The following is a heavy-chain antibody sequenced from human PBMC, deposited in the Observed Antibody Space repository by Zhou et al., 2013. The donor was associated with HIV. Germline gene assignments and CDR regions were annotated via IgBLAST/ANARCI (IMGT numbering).Heavy chain of an antibody. J-gene: IGHJ4*02. D-gene: IGHD6-13*01. CDR1: AYSFTSYY. CDR2: INPNSGGT. CDR3: ARDLGSSSWWDQFHY. V-gene: IGHV1-2*04. Sequence: QVQLVQSGAEVKKPGASVKVSCKAPAYSFTSYYLHWVRQAPGQGLEWMGWINPNSGGTNYAQKFQGWVTMTRDTSISTAYMELSGLTSEDTAVYYCARDLGSSSWWDQFHYWGQGTLVTVSS.